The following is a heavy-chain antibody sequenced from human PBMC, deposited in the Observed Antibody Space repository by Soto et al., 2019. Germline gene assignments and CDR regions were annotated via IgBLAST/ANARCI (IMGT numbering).Heavy chain of an antibody. D-gene: IGHD1-20*01. CDR1: GFTLSSYA. J-gene: IGHJ6*02. Sequence: GGSLRLSCAASGFTLSSYAMHWVRQAPGKGLEWVAVISYDGSNKYYADSVKGRFTISRDNSKNTLYLQMNSLRAEDTAVYYCARDWITGTPHYYYYYGMDVWGQGTTVTVSS. CDR2: ISYDGSNK. CDR3: ARDWITGTPHYYYYYGMDV. V-gene: IGHV3-30-3*01.